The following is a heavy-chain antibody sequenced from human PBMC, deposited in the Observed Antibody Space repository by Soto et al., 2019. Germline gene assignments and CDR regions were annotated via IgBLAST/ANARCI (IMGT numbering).Heavy chain of an antibody. J-gene: IGHJ4*02. CDR3: ASLVPAAILYYFDY. Sequence: ETLSLTCTVSGGSISSSSYYWGWIRQPPGKGLEWIGSIYYSGSTYYNPSLKSRVTISVDTSKNQFSLKLSSVTAADTAVYYCASLVPAAILYYFDYWGQGTLVTVSS. CDR1: GGSISSSSYY. V-gene: IGHV4-39*01. D-gene: IGHD2-2*01. CDR2: IYYSGST.